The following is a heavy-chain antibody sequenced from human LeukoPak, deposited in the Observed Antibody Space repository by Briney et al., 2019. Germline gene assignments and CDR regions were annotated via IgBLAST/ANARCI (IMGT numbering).Heavy chain of an antibody. Sequence: GGSLRLSCAASGLTFNTYGMHWVRQAPDKGLEWVAVIWYDGSNKYFADSVKGRFTISRDNSKNSLYLKMNGLRAEDTAMYYCARALYSYGVLDYWGHGTLVSVSS. J-gene: IGHJ4*01. D-gene: IGHD5-18*01. V-gene: IGHV3-33*01. CDR2: IWYDGSNK. CDR1: GLTFNTYG. CDR3: ARALYSYGVLDY.